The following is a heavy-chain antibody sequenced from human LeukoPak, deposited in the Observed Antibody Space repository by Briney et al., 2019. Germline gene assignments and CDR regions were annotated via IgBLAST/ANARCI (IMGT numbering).Heavy chain of an antibody. CDR2: ISDIGRT. CDR1: GFTFSSYW. Sequence: PGGSLRLSCAASGFTFSSYWMSWVRQAPGKGLEWIGYISDIGRTNYNPSLKSRVSISQDTSKKQLSLKLNSVTAADTAVYYCARHFALSWFDPWGPGTLVTVSS. CDR3: ARHFALSWFDP. J-gene: IGHJ5*02. V-gene: IGHV4-59*08. D-gene: IGHD3-16*01.